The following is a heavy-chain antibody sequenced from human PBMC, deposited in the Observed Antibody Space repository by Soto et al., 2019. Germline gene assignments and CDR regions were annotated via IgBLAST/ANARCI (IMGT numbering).Heavy chain of an antibody. J-gene: IGHJ6*02. Sequence: QVQLVESGGGVVQPGRSLRLSCAASGFTFSSYAMHWVRQAPGKGLEWVAVISYDGSNKYYADSVKGRFTISRDNSKNXLYLQMNSLRAEDTAVYYCARDGSGRDGYSPPSFPGGQGTTVTVSS. CDR3: ARDGSGRDGYSPPSFP. D-gene: IGHD5-18*01. CDR2: ISYDGSNK. CDR1: GFTFSSYA. V-gene: IGHV3-30-3*01.